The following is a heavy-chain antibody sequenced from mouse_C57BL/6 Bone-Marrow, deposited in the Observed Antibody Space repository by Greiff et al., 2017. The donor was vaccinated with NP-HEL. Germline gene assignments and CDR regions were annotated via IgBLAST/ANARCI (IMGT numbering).Heavy chain of an antibody. CDR2: INPNNGGT. V-gene: IGHV1-26*01. CDR1: GYTFTDYY. Sequence: LQQSGPELVKPGASVKISCKASGYTFTDYYMNWVKQSHGKSLEWIGDINPNNGGTSYNQKFKGKATLTVDKSSSTAYMELRSLTSEDSAVYYSAKRGYYYGSSRRDFEVWGTGTTVTVSS. D-gene: IGHD1-1*01. CDR3: AKRGYYYGSSRRDFEV. J-gene: IGHJ1*03.